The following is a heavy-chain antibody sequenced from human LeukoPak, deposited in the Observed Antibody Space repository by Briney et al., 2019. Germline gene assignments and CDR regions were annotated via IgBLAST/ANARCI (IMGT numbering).Heavy chain of an antibody. J-gene: IGHJ4*02. CDR3: ARGGSYAYSGDFDY. CDR1: GFSFSNFG. Sequence: GGSLRLSCTASGFSFSNFGMHWVRQAPGKGLEWVAVISYDGSNKYYADSVKGRFTISRDNSKNTLYLQMNSLRAEDTAVYYCARGGSYAYSGDFDYWGQGTLVTVSS. V-gene: IGHV3-30*19. D-gene: IGHD1-26*01. CDR2: ISYDGSNK.